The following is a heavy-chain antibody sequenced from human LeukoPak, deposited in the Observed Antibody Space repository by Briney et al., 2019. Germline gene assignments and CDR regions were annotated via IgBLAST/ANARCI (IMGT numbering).Heavy chain of an antibody. V-gene: IGHV3-30-3*01. CDR3: VRGSHLEDYYDSSQDY. D-gene: IGHD3-22*01. CDR2: ISYNGSNK. CDR1: GFTFNNYA. J-gene: IGHJ4*02. Sequence: PGGSLRLSCAASGFTFNNYAMNWVRQAPGKGLVWVAIISYNGSNKYYADSVKGRFTISRDNSKNTLYLQLDSLRAEDTAVYYCVRGSHLEDYYDSSQDYWGRGTLVTVSS.